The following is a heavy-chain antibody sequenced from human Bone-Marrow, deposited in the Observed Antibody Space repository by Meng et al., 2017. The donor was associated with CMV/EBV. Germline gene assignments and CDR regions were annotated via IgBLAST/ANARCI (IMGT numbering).Heavy chain of an antibody. Sequence: QVHLKQGGAGLLKPSETLSLTCGVYGAPFSGYWSWVRQPPGKGLEWIGEITHSGSTNYNVSLKSRVTISIDTSKNQFSLKLSSVTATDTAVYYCAPGFRSWSGSYSSWGQGTLVTVSS. CDR1: GAPFSGY. V-gene: IGHV4-34*01. D-gene: IGHD1-26*01. CDR2: ITHSGST. J-gene: IGHJ4*02. CDR3: APGFRSWSGSYSS.